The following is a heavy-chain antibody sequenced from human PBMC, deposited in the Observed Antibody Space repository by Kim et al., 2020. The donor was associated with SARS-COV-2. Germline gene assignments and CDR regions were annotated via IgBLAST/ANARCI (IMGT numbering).Heavy chain of an antibody. CDR1: GFTFSTYA. D-gene: IGHD2-2*01. CDR2: ISSDSSYI. Sequence: GGERRRACAASGFTFSTYARNGGRKEKGKGLEWVSFISSDSSYIYNGDSVKGRVTIARDKAKNSLYLQMNSLRAEDTAVYYCARSDCSSTSCSFYDAFDIWGQGTMVTVSS. J-gene: IGHJ3*02. V-gene: IGHV3-21*04. CDR3: ARSDCSSTSCSFYDAFDI.